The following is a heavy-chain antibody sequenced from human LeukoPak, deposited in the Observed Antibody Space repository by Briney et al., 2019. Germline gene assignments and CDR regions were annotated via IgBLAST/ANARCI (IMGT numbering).Heavy chain of an antibody. CDR1: GESLSKYY. CDR2: INHRGST. Sequence: SETLSLSCAVYGESLSKYYWTWIRQSPGKGLEWIGEINHRGSTNLNPSLKSRVTLSVDTSKHQFSLKLTSVTAADAAVYYCASSVGSTDYWGQGTLVTVSS. V-gene: IGHV4-34*01. CDR3: ASSVGSTDY. D-gene: IGHD1-26*01. J-gene: IGHJ4*02.